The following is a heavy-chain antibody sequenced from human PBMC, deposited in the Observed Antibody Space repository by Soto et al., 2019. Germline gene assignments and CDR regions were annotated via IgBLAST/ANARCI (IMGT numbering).Heavy chain of an antibody. CDR1: GFDFNIYA. V-gene: IGHV3-23*01. D-gene: IGHD3-10*01. Sequence: EARILESGGGLAQPGGSLKISCTASGFDFNIYAMSWVRQAPGKGLEWVSGISASATQTYYAESVKGRFAISRDNSKSTLYLQLDTLTPEDTARYYCAKPITAGGSNSWGPGTLVAGSS. CDR2: ISASATQT. J-gene: IGHJ5*02. CDR3: AKPITAGGSNS.